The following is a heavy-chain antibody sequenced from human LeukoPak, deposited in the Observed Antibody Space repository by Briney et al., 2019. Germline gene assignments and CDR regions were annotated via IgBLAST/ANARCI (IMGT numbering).Heavy chain of an antibody. CDR1: GGTFSSYA. CDR2: IIPIFGTS. J-gene: IGHJ5*02. Sequence: ASVKVSCKASGGTFSSYAINWVRQAPGQGLEWMGGIIPIFGTSNYAQEFQGRVTITADESTSTAYMELSSLRSEDTAVYYCARDGGKQRKNCSAPGAQEPLVPVSS. D-gene: IGHD6-25*01. CDR3: ARDGGKQRKNCSAP. V-gene: IGHV1-69*13.